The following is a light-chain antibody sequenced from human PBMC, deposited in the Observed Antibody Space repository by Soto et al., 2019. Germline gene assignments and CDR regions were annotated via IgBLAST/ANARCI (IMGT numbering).Light chain of an antibody. CDR1: ETVATN. CDR2: GAS. CDR3: QQYFEWPPMT. J-gene: IGKJ1*01. V-gene: IGKV3-15*01. Sequence: EVVMTQSPATLSVSPGKRATLSCRASETVATNLAWYQQKPGQAPRLLISGASTRAAGISDRFRGSGSGTEFTLTISSLRSEDSAIYYCQQYFEWPPMTFGQGTKVEI.